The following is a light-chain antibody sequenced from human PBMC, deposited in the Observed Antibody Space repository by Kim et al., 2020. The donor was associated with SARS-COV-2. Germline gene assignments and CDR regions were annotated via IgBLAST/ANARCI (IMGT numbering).Light chain of an antibody. Sequence: SVKLTCTLSSGHSSYAIAWHQQQPEKGPRYLMKLNSDGSHTKGDGIPDRFSGSSSGAERYLTISSLQSEDEADYYCQTWGTGIRVFGGGTQLTVL. V-gene: IGLV4-69*01. CDR2: LNSDGSH. CDR3: QTWGTGIRV. CDR1: SGHSSYA. J-gene: IGLJ3*02.